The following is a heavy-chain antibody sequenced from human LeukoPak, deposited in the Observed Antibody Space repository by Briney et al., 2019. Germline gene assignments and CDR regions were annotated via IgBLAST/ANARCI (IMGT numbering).Heavy chain of an antibody. J-gene: IGHJ4*02. Sequence: GGSLRLSCAASGFTFSSYGMHWVRQAPGKGLEWVAFIRYDGSNKYYADSVKGRFTISRDNSKNTLYLQMNSLRAEDTAVYYCAKDRGLTGDLRGFVYWGQGTLVTVSP. D-gene: IGHD7-27*01. V-gene: IGHV3-30*02. CDR1: GFTFSSYG. CDR2: IRYDGSNK. CDR3: AKDRGLTGDLRGFVY.